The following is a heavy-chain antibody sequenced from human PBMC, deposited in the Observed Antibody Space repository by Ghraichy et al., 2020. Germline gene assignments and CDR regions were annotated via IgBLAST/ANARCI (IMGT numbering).Heavy chain of an antibody. CDR2: ISWDGGST. CDR3: AKDMDPGDGLGDAFDI. CDR1: GFTFDDYT. D-gene: IGHD4-17*01. V-gene: IGHV3-43*01. J-gene: IGHJ3*02. Sequence: GGSLRLSCAASGFTFDDYTMHWVRQAPGKGLEWVSLISWDGGSTYYADSVKGRFTISRDNSKNSLYLQMNSLRTEDTALYYCAKDMDPGDGLGDAFDIWGQGTMVTVSS.